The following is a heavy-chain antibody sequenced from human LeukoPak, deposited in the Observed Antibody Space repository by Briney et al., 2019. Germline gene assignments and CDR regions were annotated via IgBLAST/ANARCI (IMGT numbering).Heavy chain of an antibody. CDR1: GGSISSSSYY. CDR2: IYYSGST. D-gene: IGHD6-13*01. Sequence: SETLSLTCTVSGGSISSSSYYWGWIRQPPGKGLEWIGSIYYSGSTYYNPSLKSRVTISVDTSKNQFSLKLSSVTAADTAVYYCARIIPGSLAGYYYYMDVWGKGTTVTVSS. J-gene: IGHJ6*03. CDR3: ARIIPGSLAGYYYYMDV. V-gene: IGHV4-39*07.